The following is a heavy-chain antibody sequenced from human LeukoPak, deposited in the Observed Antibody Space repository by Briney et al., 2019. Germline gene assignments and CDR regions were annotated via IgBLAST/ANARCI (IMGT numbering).Heavy chain of an antibody. J-gene: IGHJ5*02. CDR1: GYTFTGYY. D-gene: IGHD2-15*01. Sequence: GASVKVSCKASGYTFTGYYMHWVRQAPGQGLEWMGWINPNSGGTNYAQKFQGRVTMTRDTSISTAYMALSRLRSDDTAVYYCARSSRLGGVVVVAASFDPWGQGTLVTVSS. CDR2: INPNSGGT. V-gene: IGHV1-2*02. CDR3: ARSSRLGGVVVVAASFDP.